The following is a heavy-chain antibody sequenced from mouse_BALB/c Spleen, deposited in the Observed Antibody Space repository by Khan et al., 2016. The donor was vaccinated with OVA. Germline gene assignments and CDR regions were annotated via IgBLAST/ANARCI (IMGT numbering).Heavy chain of an antibody. J-gene: IGHJ2*01. D-gene: IGHD1-1*02. CDR3: ARGGYYGQYFDY. CDR2: INTYTGEP. Sequence: QVQLKQSGPELKKPGETVKISCKASGYTFTNYGMNWVKQAPGKGLKWMGWINTYTGEPTYADDFKGRFAFSLETSASTAYLQINNLKNEDMATYFCARGGYYGQYFDYWGQGTTLTVSS. V-gene: IGHV9-1*02. CDR1: GYTFTNYG.